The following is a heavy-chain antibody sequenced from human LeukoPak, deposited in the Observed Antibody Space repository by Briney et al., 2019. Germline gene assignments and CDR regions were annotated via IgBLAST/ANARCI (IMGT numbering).Heavy chain of an antibody. Sequence: GGSLRLSCAASGFTFSNYWMHWVRQAPGKGLVWVSRINSDGSTTNYADSVKGRSTISRDNAKNTLFLQMNSLRAEDTAVYYCASLQNVPSYYYYYVMDVWGQGTTVTVSS. D-gene: IGHD2/OR15-2a*01. V-gene: IGHV3-74*01. CDR1: GFTFSNYW. J-gene: IGHJ6*02. CDR3: ASLQNVPSYYYYYVMDV. CDR2: INSDGSTT.